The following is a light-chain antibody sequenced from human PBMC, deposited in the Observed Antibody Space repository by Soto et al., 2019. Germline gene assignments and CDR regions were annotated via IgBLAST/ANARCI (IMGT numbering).Light chain of an antibody. V-gene: IGKV1-27*01. CDR3: QKYNRAPRT. CDR1: QGISNY. J-gene: IGKJ2*01. Sequence: DIQMTQSPSSLSASVGDRVTITCRASQGISNYLAWYQQKPGKVPKLLIYAASTLQSGGPSRFSGSGSGTDFTLTISSLQPEDVATYYCQKYNRAPRTFGQGTKLEIK. CDR2: AAS.